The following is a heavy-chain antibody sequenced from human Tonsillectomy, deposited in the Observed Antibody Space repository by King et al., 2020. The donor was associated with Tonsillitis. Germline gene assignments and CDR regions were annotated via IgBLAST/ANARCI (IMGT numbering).Heavy chain of an antibody. D-gene: IGHD3-3*01. Sequence: QLVQSGAEVKKPGSSVKVSCKASGGTFSSYAISWVRQAPGQGLEWMGRIIPILGIANYAQKFQGRVTITADKSTSTAYMELSSLRSEDTAVYYCARDPGITILGGYMDGWGKGTTVTVSS. CDR2: IIPILGIA. J-gene: IGHJ6*03. CDR1: GGTFSSYA. V-gene: IGHV1-69*09. CDR3: ARDPGITILGGYMDG.